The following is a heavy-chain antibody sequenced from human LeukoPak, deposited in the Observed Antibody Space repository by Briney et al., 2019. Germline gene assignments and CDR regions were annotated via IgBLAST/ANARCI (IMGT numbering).Heavy chain of an antibody. D-gene: IGHD3-22*01. J-gene: IGHJ4*02. Sequence: GGSLRLSCVGSGFTFSSHATSWVRQAPGKGPEWVSGITADGAQTYYADSVKGRFTIFRDNSRNTLYLQLNSLRAEDTAAYYCVYYDSSGYYYGRLRYWGQGTLVTVSS. V-gene: IGHV3-23*01. CDR1: GFTFSSHA. CDR2: ITADGAQT. CDR3: VYYDSSGYYYGRLRY.